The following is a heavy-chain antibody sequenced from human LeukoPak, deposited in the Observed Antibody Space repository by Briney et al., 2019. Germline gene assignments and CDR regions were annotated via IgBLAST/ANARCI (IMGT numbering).Heavy chain of an antibody. Sequence: SVKVSCKASGGTFSSYAISWVRQAPGQGLDWMGGIIPIFGTANYAQKFQGRVTITADESTSTAYMELSSLRSEDTAVYYCARGADLPYYMDVWGKGTTVTVSS. CDR3: ARGADLPYYMDV. J-gene: IGHJ6*03. CDR2: IIPIFGTA. V-gene: IGHV1-69*01. CDR1: GGTFSSYA.